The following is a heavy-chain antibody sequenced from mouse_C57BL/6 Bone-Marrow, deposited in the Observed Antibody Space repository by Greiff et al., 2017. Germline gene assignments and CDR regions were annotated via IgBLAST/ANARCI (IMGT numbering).Heavy chain of an antibody. CDR1: GFSFNTYA. CDR3: VRTAANWDVEGYFDV. Sequence: EVMLVESGGGLVQPKGSLKLSCAASGFSFNTYAMNWVRQAPGKGLEWVARIRSKSNNYATYYADSVKDRFTISRDDSESMLYLQMTNLKTEDTAVYYCVRTAANWDVEGYFDVWGTGTTVTVSS. V-gene: IGHV10-1*01. D-gene: IGHD4-1*01. CDR2: IRSKSNNYAT. J-gene: IGHJ1*03.